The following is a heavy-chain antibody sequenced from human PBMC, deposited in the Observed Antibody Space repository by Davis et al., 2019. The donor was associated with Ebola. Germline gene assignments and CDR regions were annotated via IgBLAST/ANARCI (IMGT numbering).Heavy chain of an antibody. Sequence: ASVKVSCKASGYTFTSYGISWVRQAPGQGLEWMGWISAYNGYTNYAQKFQARVTMTTDTYTSTVYMEVRSLRYDDTAVYYCARDQVGWFDPWGQGTLVTVSS. J-gene: IGHJ5*02. D-gene: IGHD1-26*01. CDR3: ARDQVGWFDP. CDR2: ISAYNGYT. V-gene: IGHV1-18*04. CDR1: GYTFTSYG.